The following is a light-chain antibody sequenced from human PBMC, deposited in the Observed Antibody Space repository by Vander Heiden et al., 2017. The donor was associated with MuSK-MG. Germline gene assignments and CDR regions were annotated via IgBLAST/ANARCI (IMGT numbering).Light chain of an antibody. CDR3: CSDTGSSIVV. Sequence: QSALTQPAPVSGSPGQSITLPCTGTSRDVGGYNLVSWYQQVPGKARKLMIYEVFKRPSGVSDRFSGSKSGNTASLTISGLQAEDEAHYYCCSDTGSSIVVVGGGTEVTGL. CDR1: SRDVGGYNL. CDR2: EVF. J-gene: IGLJ2*01. V-gene: IGLV2-23*02.